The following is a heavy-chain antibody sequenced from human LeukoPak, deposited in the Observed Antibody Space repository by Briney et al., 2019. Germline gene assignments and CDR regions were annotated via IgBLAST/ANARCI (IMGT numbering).Heavy chain of an antibody. Sequence: ASVKVSCKASGYTFTSYYMHWVGQAPGQGLEGMGIINPSGGSTSYAQKFQGRVTITRDTSTSTVYMELSSLRSEDTAVYYCARASGKWLRFGVDYWGQGTLVTVSS. V-gene: IGHV1-46*01. CDR2: INPSGGST. CDR1: GYTFTSYY. CDR3: ARASGKWLRFGVDY. J-gene: IGHJ4*02. D-gene: IGHD5-12*01.